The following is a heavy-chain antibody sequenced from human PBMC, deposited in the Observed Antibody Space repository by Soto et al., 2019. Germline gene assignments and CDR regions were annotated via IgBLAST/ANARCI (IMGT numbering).Heavy chain of an antibody. D-gene: IGHD6-19*01. CDR1: GYTFNRHD. J-gene: IGHJ3*02. CDR3: AREGLYGSSQDNTFDI. CDR2: MNPNSGNT. Sequence: QVQLVQAGAEVKRSGASVRISCKASGYTFNRHDINWVRQATGQGPEWIGWMNPNSGNTGYAQKFQGRVTMTRDSSITTAYMDLSSLTSEDTAIYYCAREGLYGSSQDNTFDIWGQGTMV. V-gene: IGHV1-8*01.